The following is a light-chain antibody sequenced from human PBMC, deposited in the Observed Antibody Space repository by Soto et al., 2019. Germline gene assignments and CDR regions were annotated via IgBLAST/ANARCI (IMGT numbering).Light chain of an antibody. V-gene: IGKV3-11*01. CDR1: QTVSSY. CDR2: DAS. CDR3: QQRSNWPHT. J-gene: IGKJ5*01. Sequence: EMVFTESPATLSFSRGEKATLSCRASQTVSSYLAWYQQKPGQAPRLLIYDASNRATGIPARFSGSGSGTDFTLSISSLEPEDFAVYYCQQRSNWPHTFGPGTRLEI.